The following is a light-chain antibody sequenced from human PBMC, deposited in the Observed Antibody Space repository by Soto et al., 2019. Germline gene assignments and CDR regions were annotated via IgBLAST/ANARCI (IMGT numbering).Light chain of an antibody. V-gene: IGKV3-20*01. CDR3: QQYNNWPRT. CDR1: QSVSGNY. J-gene: IGKJ1*01. CDR2: GAS. Sequence: EIVLTQSPGTLSLSPGERATLSCRARQSVSGNYLAWYQLRPGQAPRLLIYGASSRATGIPDRFSGSGSGTEFTLTISSLQSEDFAVYYCQQYNNWPRTFGQGTKVDI.